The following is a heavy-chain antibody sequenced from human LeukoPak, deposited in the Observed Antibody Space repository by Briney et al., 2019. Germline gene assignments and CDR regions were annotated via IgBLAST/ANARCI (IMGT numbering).Heavy chain of an antibody. V-gene: IGHV4-30-4*07. CDR2: VFNSGTT. D-gene: IGHD3-9*01. Sequence: SETLSLTCAVSGASISSGGYSWWWVRQPPGKGLEWIGYVFNSGTTYYNPSLNSRVTISVEMSKNQFSLKLSSVTAADTAVYYCARGRRYFDWLLYGYYFDYWGQGTLVTVSS. CDR1: GASISSGGYS. J-gene: IGHJ4*02. CDR3: ARGRRYFDWLLYGYYFDY.